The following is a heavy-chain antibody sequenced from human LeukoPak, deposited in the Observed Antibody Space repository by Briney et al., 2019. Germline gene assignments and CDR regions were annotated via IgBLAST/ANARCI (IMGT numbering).Heavy chain of an antibody. CDR1: RGTFSSYA. J-gene: IGHJ4*02. D-gene: IGHD3-22*01. Sequence: ASVKVSCKASRGTFSSYAISWVRQAPGQGLEWMGGIIPIFGTANYAQKFQGRVTITADESTSTAYMELSSLRAEDTAVYYCARDDSSLDNCYDSSNYWGFDYWGQGTLVTVSS. CDR2: IIPIFGTA. CDR3: ARDDSSLDNCYDSSNYWGFDY. V-gene: IGHV1-69*13.